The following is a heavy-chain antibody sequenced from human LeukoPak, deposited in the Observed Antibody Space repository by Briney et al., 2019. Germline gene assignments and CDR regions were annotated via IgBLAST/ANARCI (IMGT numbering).Heavy chain of an antibody. CDR2: ISSSSSYI. CDR3: AREGELNYFDY. D-gene: IGHD1-26*01. V-gene: IGHV3-21*01. J-gene: IGHJ4*02. CDR1: GFTFSSYS. Sequence: GGSLRLSCAASGFTFSSYSMNWVRQAPGKGLEWVSSISSSSSYIYYADSVKGRFTTSRDNAKNSLYLQMNSLRAEDTAVYYCAREGELNYFDYWGQGTLVTVSS.